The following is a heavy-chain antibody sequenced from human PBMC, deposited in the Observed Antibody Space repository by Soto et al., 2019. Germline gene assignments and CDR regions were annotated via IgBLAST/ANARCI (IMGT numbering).Heavy chain of an antibody. CDR1: GYTFTSYY. Sequence: ASVKVSCKASGYTFTSYYMHWVRQAPGQGLEWMGIINPTGGSTSYAQKFQGRVTMTVDTSTSTVYMELSSLRSQDKAVYYCARDSSRSSWYFRKLHFQDNWGQGTQGRVS. D-gene: IGHD6-13*01. J-gene: IGHJ4*02. CDR2: INPTGGST. V-gene: IGHV1-46*01. CDR3: ARDSSRSSWYFRKLHFQDN.